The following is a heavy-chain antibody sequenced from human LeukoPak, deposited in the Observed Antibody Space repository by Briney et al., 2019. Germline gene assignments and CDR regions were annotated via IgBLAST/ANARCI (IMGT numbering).Heavy chain of an antibody. CDR1: GYTFTSCG. CDR3: VCLGVTRNSGYYGDG. D-gene: IGHD5/OR15-5a*01. V-gene: IGHV1-18*01. J-gene: IGHJ6*03. Sequence: GAAVKVSCTASGYTFTSCGISWVRQAPGQGLEWMGWFSAYNGNTNYAQKLQGRVTMTTDTSTSTAYMELWSLRSAEAGGYCCVCLGVTRNSGYYGDGLGKGTTVSDSS. CDR2: FSAYNGNT.